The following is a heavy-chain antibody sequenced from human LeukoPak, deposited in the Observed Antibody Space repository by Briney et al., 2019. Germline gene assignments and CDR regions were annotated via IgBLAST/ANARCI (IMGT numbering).Heavy chain of an antibody. J-gene: IGHJ4*02. Sequence: PGGSLRLSCAATGFTFNIAWMSWVRQAPGKGLEWVGRIKSKSDGGTIEYASPVKGRFTISRDDSKNTLYLQMNSLRAEDTAVYYCAEAGGPNFLTNWGQGTLVTVSS. CDR2: IKSKSDGGTI. CDR3: AEAGGPNFLTN. V-gene: IGHV3-15*05. D-gene: IGHD3-9*01. CDR1: GFTFNIAW.